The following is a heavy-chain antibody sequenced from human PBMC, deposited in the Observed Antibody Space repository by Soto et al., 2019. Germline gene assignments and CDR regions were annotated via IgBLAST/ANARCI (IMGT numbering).Heavy chain of an antibody. CDR2: INPSGGST. CDR1: GYTFTSYY. J-gene: IGHJ6*03. V-gene: IGHV1-46*01. CDR3: ARDGRSPVTAAIVYYYDYMDV. D-gene: IGHD2-2*01. Sequence: QVQLVQSGAEVKKPGASVKVSCKASGYTFTSYYMHWVRQAPGQGLEWMGIINPSGGSTSYAQKFKGRVTMTRDTSTSTVYRELSSLRSEDTAVYYCARDGRSPVTAAIVYYYDYMDVWGKGTTVTVSS.